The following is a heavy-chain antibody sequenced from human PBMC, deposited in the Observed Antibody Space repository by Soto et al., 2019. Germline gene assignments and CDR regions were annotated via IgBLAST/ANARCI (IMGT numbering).Heavy chain of an antibody. D-gene: IGHD3-10*01. CDR1: GCSISSSSYY. J-gene: IGHJ4*02. V-gene: IGHV4-39*01. Sequence: PSETLSLTCTVSGCSISSSSYYWGWIRQPPGKGLEWIGSIYYSGSTYYNPSLKSRVTISVDTSKNQFSLKLSSVTAADTAVYYCARSAATYYYGSGSSYSHFDYWGQGTLVTVSS. CDR2: IYYSGST. CDR3: ARSAATYYYGSGSSYSHFDY.